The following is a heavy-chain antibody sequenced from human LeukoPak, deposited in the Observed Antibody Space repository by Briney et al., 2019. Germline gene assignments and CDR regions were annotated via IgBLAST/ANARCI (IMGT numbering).Heavy chain of an antibody. Sequence: ASVTVSCKASGYTFTAYYIHWVRQAPGQGLEWMGWIDTNTGATKYAQKFQGRVTITRDTSPGTAYMELSSLISGDTALYYCASEAFCAGGSCNVQRVASWGPGTLVTVSS. V-gene: IGHV1-2*02. CDR2: IDTNTGAT. CDR3: ASEAFCAGGSCNVQRVAS. CDR1: GYTFTAYY. J-gene: IGHJ4*02. D-gene: IGHD2-8*02.